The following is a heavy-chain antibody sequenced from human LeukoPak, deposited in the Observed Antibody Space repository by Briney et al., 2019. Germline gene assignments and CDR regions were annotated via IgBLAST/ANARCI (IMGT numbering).Heavy chain of an antibody. CDR2: INHSGST. CDR3: ARGKFRTVSYYFGY. V-gene: IGHV4-34*01. J-gene: IGHJ4*02. D-gene: IGHD4-11*01. CDR1: GGSFSGYY. Sequence: PSETQSLTCAVYGGSFSGYYWSWIRQPPGKGLEWIGEINHSGSTNYNPSLKSRVTISVDTSKNQFSLKLSSVTAADTAVYYCARGKFRTVSYYFGYWGQGTLVTVSS.